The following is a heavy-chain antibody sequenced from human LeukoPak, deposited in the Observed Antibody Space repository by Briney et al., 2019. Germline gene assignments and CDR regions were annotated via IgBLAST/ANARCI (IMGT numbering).Heavy chain of an antibody. CDR2: IYYSGST. V-gene: IGHV4-59*01. CDR3: ARDKDYFDSGGAFDI. D-gene: IGHD3-22*01. CDR1: GGSISSYY. J-gene: IGHJ3*02. Sequence: SETLSLTCTVSGGSISSYYWSWIRQPPGKGLEWIGYIYYSGSTNYNSSLKSRVTMSVDTSKNQFSLKLSSVTAADTAVYYCARDKDYFDSGGAFDIWGQGTMVTVSS.